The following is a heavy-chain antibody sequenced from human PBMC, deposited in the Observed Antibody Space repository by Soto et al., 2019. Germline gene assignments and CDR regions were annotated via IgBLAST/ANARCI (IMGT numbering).Heavy chain of an antibody. CDR2: ISYDGSNK. J-gene: IGHJ1*01. CDR3: ARECGSPTHSAEYFQH. CDR1: GFTFSSYG. D-gene: IGHD2-15*01. V-gene: IGHV3-30*03. Sequence: QVQLVESGGGVVQPGRSLRLSCAASGFTFSSYGMHWVRQAPGKGLEWVAVISYDGSNKYYADSVKGRVTISRDNSKNTLYLQMNRLRAEDTAVYYCARECGSPTHSAEYFQHWGQGTLVTVSS.